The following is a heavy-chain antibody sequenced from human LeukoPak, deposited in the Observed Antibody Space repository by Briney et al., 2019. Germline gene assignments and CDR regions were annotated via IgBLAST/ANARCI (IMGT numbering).Heavy chain of an antibody. CDR1: GFTFSSYG. CDR3: AKDGSSSEGFDP. V-gene: IGHV3-30*18. Sequence: PGRSLRLSCAASGFTFSSYGMHWVRQAPGKGLEWVAVISYDGSNKYYADSVKGRFTISRDNSKNTLYLQMNSLRAEDTAVYYCAKDGSSSEGFDPWGQGTLVTVSS. CDR2: ISYDGSNK. J-gene: IGHJ5*02. D-gene: IGHD6-13*01.